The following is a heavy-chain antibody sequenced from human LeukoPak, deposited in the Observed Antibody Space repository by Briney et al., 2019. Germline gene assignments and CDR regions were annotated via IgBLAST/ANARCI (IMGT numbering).Heavy chain of an antibody. CDR3: ARIKLAAAGPDAFDI. D-gene: IGHD6-13*01. V-gene: IGHV4-59*01. CDR2: IYYSGST. CDR1: GGSISSYY. J-gene: IGHJ3*02. Sequence: SETLSLTCTVSGGSISSYYWSWIRQPPGKGLEWIGYIYYSGSTNYNPSLKSRVTISVDTSKNQFSLKLSSVTAADTAVYYCARIKLAAAGPDAFDIWGQGTMVTVSS.